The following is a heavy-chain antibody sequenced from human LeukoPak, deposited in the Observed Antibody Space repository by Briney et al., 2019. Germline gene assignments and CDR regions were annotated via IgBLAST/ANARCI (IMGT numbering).Heavy chain of an antibody. D-gene: IGHD1-26*01. V-gene: IGHV4-39*01. CDR3: ARLGGTYDAFDI. Sequence: GSLRLSCAASGFTVSSNYMSWVRQAPGKGLEWIGNIYYSGSTYYNPSLKSRVTISVDTSRNQFSLKLSSVTAADTAVYYCARLGGTYDAFDIWGQGTMVTVSS. CDR1: GFTVSSNY. CDR2: IYYSGST. J-gene: IGHJ3*02.